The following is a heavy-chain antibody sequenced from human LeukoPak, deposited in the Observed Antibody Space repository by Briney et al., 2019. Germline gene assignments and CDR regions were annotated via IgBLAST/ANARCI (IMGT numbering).Heavy chain of an antibody. Sequence: SETLSLTCAVYGGSLSDYYWSWIRQPPGKGLEWIGEINHSGSTNYNPSLKSRVTISVDTSKNQFSLKLSSVTAADTAVYYCARPVAGSFDYWGQGTLVTVSS. CDR1: GGSLSDYY. V-gene: IGHV4-34*01. J-gene: IGHJ4*02. D-gene: IGHD6-19*01. CDR3: ARPVAGSFDY. CDR2: INHSGST.